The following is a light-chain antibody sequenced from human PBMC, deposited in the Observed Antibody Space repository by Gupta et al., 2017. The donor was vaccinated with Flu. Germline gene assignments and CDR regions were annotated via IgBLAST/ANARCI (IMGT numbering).Light chain of an antibody. V-gene: IGKV3-15*01. CDR3: QQYNNWSALT. Sequence: ILMTQSPATLSVSPGERAALSCRASQNVFNNLAWYQQKPGQAPRLLIYGASTRATGIPARFSGSGYGTEFTLTISSRQSEDFAVYYCQQYNNWSALTFGGGTKVEI. CDR1: QNVFNN. J-gene: IGKJ4*01. CDR2: GAS.